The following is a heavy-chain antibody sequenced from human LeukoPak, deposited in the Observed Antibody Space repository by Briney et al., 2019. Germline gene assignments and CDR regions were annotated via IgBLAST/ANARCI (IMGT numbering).Heavy chain of an antibody. D-gene: IGHD4-17*01. J-gene: IGHJ4*02. V-gene: IGHV3-30*18. Sequence: GGSLRLSCAASGFTFSSYWMSWVRQAPGKGLEWVAVISYDGSNKYYADSVKGRFTISRDNAKNTLYLQMNSLRTEDTAVYYCAKDLYGDWGQGTLVTVSS. CDR3: AKDLYGD. CDR1: GFTFSSYW. CDR2: ISYDGSNK.